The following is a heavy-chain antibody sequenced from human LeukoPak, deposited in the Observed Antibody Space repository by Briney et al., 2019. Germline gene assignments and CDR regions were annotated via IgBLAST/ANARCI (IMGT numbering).Heavy chain of an antibody. J-gene: IGHJ4*02. V-gene: IGHV4-30-2*01. Sequence: RTSETLSLTCVVSGGSINSGGYSWSWIRQPPGKGLEWIGNIYHSGSTTDYNPSLKSRVTISVDRSKNQFSLKLSSVTAADTAVYYCARGDCSGGSCYLDYWGQGTLVTVSS. CDR2: IYHSGSTT. CDR1: GGSINSGGYS. CDR3: ARGDCSGGSCYLDY. D-gene: IGHD2-15*01.